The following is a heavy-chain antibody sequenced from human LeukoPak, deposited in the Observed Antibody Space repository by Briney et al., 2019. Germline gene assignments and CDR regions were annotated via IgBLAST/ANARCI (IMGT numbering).Heavy chain of an antibody. J-gene: IGHJ6*02. Sequence: GGSLRLSCAASGFTVSSNYMSWVRQAPGKGLERVSVIYSGGSTYYADSVKGRFTISRDNSKNTLYLQMNSLRAEDTAVYYCATGEPYYYYGMDVWGQGTAVTVSS. CDR2: IYSGGST. CDR1: GFTVSSNY. CDR3: ATGEPYYYYGMDV. V-gene: IGHV3-66*02.